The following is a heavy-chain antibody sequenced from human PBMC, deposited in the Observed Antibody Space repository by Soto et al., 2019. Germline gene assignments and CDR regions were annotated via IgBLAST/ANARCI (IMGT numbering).Heavy chain of an antibody. CDR3: ARDVVGATTAWFDP. CDR1: GSRFSNYV. J-gene: IGHJ5*02. CDR2: IIPIFNST. V-gene: IGHV1-69*06. Sequence: GVSVKVSCKVSGSRFSNYVISWVRQAPGHGLEWLGRIIPIFNSTKYAHSFQGRVTITADKSTSTASLELSSLRSEDTAVYYCARDVVGATTAWFDPWGQGTLVTVSS. D-gene: IGHD1-26*01.